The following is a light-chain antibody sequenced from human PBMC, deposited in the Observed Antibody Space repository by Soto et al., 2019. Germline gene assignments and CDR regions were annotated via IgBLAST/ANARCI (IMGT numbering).Light chain of an antibody. J-gene: IGKJ4*01. CDR3: QQRSNWQRLT. V-gene: IGKV3-11*01. CDR2: DAS. CDR1: QSVSSY. Sequence: EIVLTQSPATLSLSPGERATLSCRASQSVSSYLAWYQQKPGQAPRLLIYDASNGATGIPARFSGSGSGTDFTPTISSLEPEDFAVYYCQQRSNWQRLTFGGGTKVDIK.